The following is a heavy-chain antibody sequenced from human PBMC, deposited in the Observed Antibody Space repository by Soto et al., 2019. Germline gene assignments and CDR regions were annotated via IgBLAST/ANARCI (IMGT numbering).Heavy chain of an antibody. CDR3: AAGVVIKGPLGY. V-gene: IGHV3-30*03. Sequence: QVQLVESGGGVVQPGRSLRLSCAASGFTFSSYGMHWVRQAPGKGLEWVAVISYDGSNKYYADSVKGRFTISRDNSKNTLYLQMNSLRAEDTAVYYCAAGVVIKGPLGYWGQGTLVTVSS. CDR2: ISYDGSNK. J-gene: IGHJ4*02. D-gene: IGHD3-22*01. CDR1: GFTFSSYG.